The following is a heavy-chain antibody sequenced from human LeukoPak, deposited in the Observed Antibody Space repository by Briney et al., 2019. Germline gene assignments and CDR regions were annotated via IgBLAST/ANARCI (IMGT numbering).Heavy chain of an antibody. D-gene: IGHD3-22*01. CDR3: ARDHPYDSSGYYVVY. Sequence: GGSLRLSCSASGFTVSSNYMSWVRQAPGKGLEWVSVIYSGGSTYYADSVKGRFTISRDNSKNTLYLQMNSLRAEDTAVYYCARDHPYDSSGYYVVYWGQGTLVTVSS. V-gene: IGHV3-53*01. CDR2: IYSGGST. CDR1: GFTVSSNY. J-gene: IGHJ4*02.